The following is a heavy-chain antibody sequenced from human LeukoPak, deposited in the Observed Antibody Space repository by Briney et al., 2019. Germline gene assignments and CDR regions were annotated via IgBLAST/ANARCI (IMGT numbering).Heavy chain of an antibody. J-gene: IGHJ4*02. CDR3: ATAIDNWNYAFDC. D-gene: IGHD1-7*01. Sequence: PGGSLRLSCTASGFTVSSNYMSWVRQAPGKGLEWVSVIYACGTTYYADSVKGRFTISRDNSRNTLYLQMNSLRAEDTAVYYCATAIDNWNYAFDCWGQGALVTVSS. CDR1: GFTVSSNY. V-gene: IGHV3-53*01. CDR2: IYACGTT.